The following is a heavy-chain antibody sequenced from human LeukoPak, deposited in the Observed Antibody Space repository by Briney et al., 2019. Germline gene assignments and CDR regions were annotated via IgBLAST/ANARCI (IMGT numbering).Heavy chain of an antibody. V-gene: IGHV4-39*07. CDR1: GGSISSSSYY. D-gene: IGHD2-2*01. J-gene: IGHJ6*02. CDR2: INHSGST. CDR3: ARGYCSSTSCYDESDQYYYYGMDV. Sequence: SETLSLTCTVSGGSISSSSYYWSWIRQPPGKGLEWIGEINHSGSTNYNPSLKSRVTISVDTSKNQFSLKLSSVTAADTAVYYCARGYCSSTSCYDESDQYYYYGMDVWGQGTTVTVSS.